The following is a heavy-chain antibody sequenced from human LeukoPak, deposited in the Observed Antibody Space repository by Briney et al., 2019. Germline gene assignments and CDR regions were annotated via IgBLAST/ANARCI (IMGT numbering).Heavy chain of an antibody. V-gene: IGHV4-39*07. CDR3: AKFRMYYYDSSGHPGLNWFDP. CDR1: GGSISSSSYY. Sequence: PSETLSLTCTVSGGSISSSSYYWGWIRQPPGKGLEWIGSIYYSGSTYYNPSLKSRVTISVDTSKNQFSLKLSSVTAADTAVYYCAKFRMYYYDSSGHPGLNWFDPWGQGTLVTVSS. CDR2: IYYSGST. D-gene: IGHD3-22*01. J-gene: IGHJ5*02.